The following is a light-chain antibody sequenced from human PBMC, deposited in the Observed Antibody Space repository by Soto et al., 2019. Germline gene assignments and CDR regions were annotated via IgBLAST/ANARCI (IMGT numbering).Light chain of an antibody. CDR2: KAS. CDR3: QQYNDDSWT. CDR1: QSISAW. V-gene: IGKV1-5*03. Sequence: DIQMTQSPSTLSASVGDRVSINCRASQSISAWLAWYQQKPGKAPRLLIYKASTLEIGAPSRFSGSGSGTEFTLTISSLQPDDVATYYCQQYNDDSWTLGQRTQVDI. J-gene: IGKJ1*01.